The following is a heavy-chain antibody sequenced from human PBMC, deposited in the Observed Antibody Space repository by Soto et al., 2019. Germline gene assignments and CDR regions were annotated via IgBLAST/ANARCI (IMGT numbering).Heavy chain of an antibody. CDR1: GYTFTSYA. CDR2: INAGNGNT. V-gene: IGHV1-3*01. D-gene: IGHD2-2*01. CDR3: ARSDSCSSTSCYPFDY. J-gene: IGHJ4*02. Sequence: QVRLVQSGAEVKKPGASVKVSCKASGYTFTSYAMHWVRQAPGQRLEWMGWINAGNGNTKYSQKFQGRVTITRDTSASTAYMELSRLRSEDTAVYYCARSDSCSSTSCYPFDYWGQGTLVTVSS.